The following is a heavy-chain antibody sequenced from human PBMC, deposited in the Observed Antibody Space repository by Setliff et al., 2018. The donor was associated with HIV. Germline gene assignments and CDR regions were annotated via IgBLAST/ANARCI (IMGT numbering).Heavy chain of an antibody. CDR1: GFTFISYA. CDR2: ISYDGSNK. V-gene: IGHV3-30*04. CDR3: VRAPPNSEY. Sequence: GGSLRLSCAASGFTFISYAMHWVRQAPGKGLEWVAVISYDGSNKHYADSVKGRFTISRDNSKNTLYLQMNSLKAEDTAVYFCVRAPPNSEYWGRGTLVTVSS. J-gene: IGHJ4*02.